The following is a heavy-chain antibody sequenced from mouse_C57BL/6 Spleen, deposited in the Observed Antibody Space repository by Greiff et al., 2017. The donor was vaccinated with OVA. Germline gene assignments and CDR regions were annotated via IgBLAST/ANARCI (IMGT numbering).Heavy chain of an antibody. D-gene: IGHD2-3*01. Sequence: VQLVESGAELAKPGASVKLSCKASGYTFTSYWMHWVKQRPGQGLEWIGYINPSSGYTKYNQKFKDKATLTADKSSSTAYMQLSSLTYEDSAVYYCARRYDGYYVYVDYWGQGTTLTVSS. V-gene: IGHV1-7*01. CDR1: GYTFTSYW. J-gene: IGHJ2*01. CDR2: INPSSGYT. CDR3: ARRYDGYYVYVDY.